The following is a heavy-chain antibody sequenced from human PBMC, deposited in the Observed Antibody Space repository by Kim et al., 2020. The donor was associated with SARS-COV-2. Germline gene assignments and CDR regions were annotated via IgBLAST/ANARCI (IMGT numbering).Heavy chain of an antibody. D-gene: IGHD1-26*01. Sequence: SETLSLTCAVYGGSFSGYYWSWIRQPPGKGLEWIGEINHSGSTNYNPSLKSRVTISVDTSKNQFSLKLSSVTAADTAVYYCARGVMKWELRGLYYFDYWG. V-gene: IGHV4-34*01. J-gene: IGHJ4*01. CDR3: ARGVMKWELRGLYYFDY. CDR2: INHSGST. CDR1: GGSFSGYY.